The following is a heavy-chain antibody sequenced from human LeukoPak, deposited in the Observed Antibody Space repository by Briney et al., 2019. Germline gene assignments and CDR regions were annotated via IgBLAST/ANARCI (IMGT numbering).Heavy chain of an antibody. Sequence: GGSLRLSCAASGFTFSDYYMHWIRQAPGKGLEWVGRIKSKTDGGTTDYAAPVKGRFTISRDDSKNTLYLQMNSLKTEDTAVYYCTTGTYYYDSSGYSFDYWGQGTLVTVSS. CDR1: GFTFSDYY. CDR3: TTGTYYYDSSGYSFDY. D-gene: IGHD3-22*01. J-gene: IGHJ4*02. V-gene: IGHV3-15*01. CDR2: IKSKTDGGTT.